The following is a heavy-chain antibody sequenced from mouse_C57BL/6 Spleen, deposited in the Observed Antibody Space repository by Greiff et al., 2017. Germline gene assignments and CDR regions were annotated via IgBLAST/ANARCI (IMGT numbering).Heavy chain of an antibody. CDR3: AGYYGSSALAY. Sequence: QVQLQQSGAELVKPGASVKLSCKASGYTFTSYWMHWVKQRPGQGLEWIGMIHPNSGSTNYNEKFKSKATLTVDKSSRTAYMQLSSLTSEDSAVYYCAGYYGSSALAYWGQGTLVTVSA. CDR2: IHPNSGST. D-gene: IGHD1-1*01. V-gene: IGHV1-64*01. CDR1: GYTFTSYW. J-gene: IGHJ3*01.